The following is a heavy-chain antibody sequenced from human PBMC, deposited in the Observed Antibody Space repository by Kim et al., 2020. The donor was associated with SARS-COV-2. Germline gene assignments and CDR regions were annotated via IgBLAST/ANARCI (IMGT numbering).Heavy chain of an antibody. D-gene: IGHD6-13*01. CDR1: GFTFSSYA. CDR3: AKIIAAAGTSYYYYGMDV. V-gene: IGHV3-23*01. Sequence: GGSLRLSCAASGFTFSSYAMSWVRQAPGKGLEWVSAISGSGGSTYYADSVKGRFSISRDNSKNTLYLQMNSLRAEDTAVYYCAKIIAAAGTSYYYYGMDVWGQGATVTVSS. J-gene: IGHJ6*02. CDR2: ISGSGGST.